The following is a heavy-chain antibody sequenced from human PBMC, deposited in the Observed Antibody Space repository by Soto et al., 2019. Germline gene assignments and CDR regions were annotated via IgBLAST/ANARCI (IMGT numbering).Heavy chain of an antibody. J-gene: IGHJ4*02. Sequence: QVQLVESGGGVVQPGRSLRLSCAASGFTFSSYGMHWVRQAPGKGLEWVAVIWYDGSNKYYADSVKGRFTISRDNSKKTLYLQMNSLRAEDTAVYYCARDPSGYDYGLRYYFDYWGQGTLVTVSS. CDR1: GFTFSSYG. CDR2: IWYDGSNK. CDR3: ARDPSGYDYGLRYYFDY. D-gene: IGHD5-12*01. V-gene: IGHV3-33*01.